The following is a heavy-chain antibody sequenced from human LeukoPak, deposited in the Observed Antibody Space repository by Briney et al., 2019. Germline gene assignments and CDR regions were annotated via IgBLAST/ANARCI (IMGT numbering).Heavy chain of an antibody. CDR1: GYSFTSYW. CDR2: ISPGDSDT. D-gene: IGHD2-2*01. V-gene: IGHV5-51*01. J-gene: IGHJ3*02. Sequence: GESLKISCKGSGYSFTSYWIGWVRQMPGKGLEWMALISPGDSDTRYSPSFQGQVTISADKSISTAYLQWSSLKASDTAMYYCARVVPAAYHAFDIWGQGTMVTVSS. CDR3: ARVVPAAYHAFDI.